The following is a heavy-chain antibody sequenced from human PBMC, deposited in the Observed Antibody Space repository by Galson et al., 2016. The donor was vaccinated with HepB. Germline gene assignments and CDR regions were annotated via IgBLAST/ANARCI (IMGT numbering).Heavy chain of an antibody. CDR3: ARAEGFCTGGSCYGGGWLDP. V-gene: IGHV4-30-2*01. CDR2: IYHTGST. D-gene: IGHD2-15*01. Sequence: TLSLTCAVSGGSISSGGYSWSWIRQPPGKGLEWIGNIYHTGSTFYNPSLKSRVSMSIDRSNNQFSLKLSAVTAPDTAVYYCARAEGFCTGGSCYGGGWLDPWGQGTLVIVSS. CDR1: GGSISSGGYS. J-gene: IGHJ5*02.